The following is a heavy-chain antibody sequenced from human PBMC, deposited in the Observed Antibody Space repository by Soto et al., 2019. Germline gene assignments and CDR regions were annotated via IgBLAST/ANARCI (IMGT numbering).Heavy chain of an antibody. CDR2: ISSSSFTI. CDR3: ARARGDDAFDI. CDR1: GFRFSDYS. Sequence: PGGSLRLSCAASGFRFSDYSMNWVRQAPGRGLEWVSYISSSSFTIHYADSVEGRFAISRDNAKNSLYLQMNSLRVEDTAVYYCARARGDDAFDIWGQGTMVTVSS. V-gene: IGHV3-48*01. D-gene: IGHD2-21*02. J-gene: IGHJ3*02.